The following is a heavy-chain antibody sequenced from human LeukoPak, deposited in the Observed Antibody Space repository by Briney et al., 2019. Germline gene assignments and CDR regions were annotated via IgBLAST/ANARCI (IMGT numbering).Heavy chain of an antibody. D-gene: IGHD3-22*01. J-gene: IGHJ4*02. CDR2: ISSSSSTI. CDR1: GFTFSSYS. Sequence: GGSLRLSCTASGFTFSSYSMNWVRQAPGKGLEWVSYISSSSSTIYYADPVKGRFTISRDNAKNSLYLQMNSLRAEDTAVYYCARDGQAYYYDSTNPDYWGQGTLVTVSS. V-gene: IGHV3-48*01. CDR3: ARDGQAYYYDSTNPDY.